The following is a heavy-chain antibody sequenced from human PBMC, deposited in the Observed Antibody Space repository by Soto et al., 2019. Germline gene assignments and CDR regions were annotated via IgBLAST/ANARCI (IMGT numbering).Heavy chain of an antibody. CDR3: ARDPEGFGELWPDY. D-gene: IGHD3-10*01. CDR2: IWYDGSNK. CDR1: GFTFSSYG. Sequence: QVQLVESGGGVVQPGRSLRLSCAASGFTFSSYGMHWVRQAPGKGLEWVAVIWYDGSNKYYADSVKGRLTISRDNSKNTLYLQMNSLRAEDTAVYYCARDPEGFGELWPDYWGQGTLVTVSS. J-gene: IGHJ4*02. V-gene: IGHV3-33*01.